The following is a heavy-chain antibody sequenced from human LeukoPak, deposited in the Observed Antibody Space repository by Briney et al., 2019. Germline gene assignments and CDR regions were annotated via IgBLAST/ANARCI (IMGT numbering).Heavy chain of an antibody. Sequence: PGGSLRLSCAASGFTFGNYWMSWVRQGPGEGLEWVANINQGGSEKYYVESVKGRFTISRDNAKNSLDLQMNSLRVEDTAIYYCARLVVPPGNRGWYYEHWGQGTLVTVSS. CDR2: INQGGSEK. J-gene: IGHJ4*02. CDR1: GFTFGNYW. V-gene: IGHV3-7*03. D-gene: IGHD2-2*01. CDR3: ARLVVPPGNRGWYYEH.